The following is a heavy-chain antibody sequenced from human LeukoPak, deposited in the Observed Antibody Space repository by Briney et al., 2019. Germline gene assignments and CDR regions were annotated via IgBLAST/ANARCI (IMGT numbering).Heavy chain of an antibody. J-gene: IGHJ4*02. CDR2: IRSKAYGGTT. D-gene: IGHD6-6*01. CDR3: TSISSSSFDY. Sequence: GGSLRLSCTASGFTIGDYAMSWVRQAPGKGLEWVGFIRSKAYGGTTEYAASVKGRFTISRDDSKSIAYLQMNSLKTEDTAVYYCTSISSSSFDYWGQGTLVTVSS. V-gene: IGHV3-49*04. CDR1: GFTIGDYA.